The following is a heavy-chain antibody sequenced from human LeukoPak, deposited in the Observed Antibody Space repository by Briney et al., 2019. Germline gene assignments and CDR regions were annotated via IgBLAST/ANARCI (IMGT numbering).Heavy chain of an antibody. CDR1: GFTFSSYA. CDR2: IWYDGSNK. J-gene: IGHJ4*02. D-gene: IGHD3-9*01. V-gene: IGHV3-33*08. CDR3: ARDTDILTGYYLLDY. Sequence: PGGSLRLSCAASGFTFSSYAMHWVRQAPGKGLEWVAVIWYDGSNKYYADSVKGRFTISRDNSKNTLYLQMNSLRAEDTAVYYCARDTDILTGYYLLDYWGQGTLVTVSS.